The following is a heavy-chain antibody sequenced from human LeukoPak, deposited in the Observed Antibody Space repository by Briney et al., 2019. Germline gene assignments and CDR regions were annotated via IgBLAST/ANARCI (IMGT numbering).Heavy chain of an antibody. V-gene: IGHV3-66*01. J-gene: IGHJ4*02. Sequence: GGSLRLSCAASGFTVSTNYMNWVRQAPGKGLEWVSVVYMGGTTYYADSVKGRFTISGDITKNTIYLQMNNLRAEDTAVYYCARGLLRDGYTYSYSFDYWGQGTLVTVSS. D-gene: IGHD5-18*01. CDR3: ARGLLRDGYTYSYSFDY. CDR2: VYMGGTT. CDR1: GFTVSTNY.